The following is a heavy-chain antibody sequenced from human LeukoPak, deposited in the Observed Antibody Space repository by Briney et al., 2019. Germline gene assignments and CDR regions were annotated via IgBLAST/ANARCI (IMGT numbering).Heavy chain of an antibody. CDR1: GGSISSYY. CDR3: AREGHYYDSGGYSDDAFDI. CDR2: IYYSGST. D-gene: IGHD3-22*01. Sequence: SETLSLTCTVSGGSISSYYWSWIRQPPGKGLEWIGYIYYSGSTNYNPSLKSRVTISVDTSKNQFSLKLSSVTAADTAVYYCAREGHYYDSGGYSDDAFDIWGQGTMVTVSS. J-gene: IGHJ3*02. V-gene: IGHV4-59*12.